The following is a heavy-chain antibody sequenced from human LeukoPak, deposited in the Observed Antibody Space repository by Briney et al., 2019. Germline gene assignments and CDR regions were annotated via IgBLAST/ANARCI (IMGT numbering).Heavy chain of an antibody. CDR2: NYYSGST. J-gene: IGHJ4*02. D-gene: IGHD3-22*01. Sequence: PSETLSLTCTVSGGSISSSSYYWGWIRQPPGKGLEWIGSNYYSGSTYYNPSLKSRVTISVDTSKNQFSLKLSSVTAADTAVYYCARHEGDYYDSSGPFDYWGQGTLVTVSS. CDR1: GGSISSSSYY. V-gene: IGHV4-39*01. CDR3: ARHEGDYYDSSGPFDY.